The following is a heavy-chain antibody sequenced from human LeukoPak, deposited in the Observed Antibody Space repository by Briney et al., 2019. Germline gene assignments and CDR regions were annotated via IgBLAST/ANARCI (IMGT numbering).Heavy chain of an antibody. Sequence: SETLSLTCTVSGGSISSYYWSWIRQPPGKGLEWIGEINHSGSTNYNPSLKSRVTISVDTSKNQFSLKLSSVTAADTAVYYCARGQKPAEYSSSSQDYWGQGTLVTVSS. CDR2: INHSGST. CDR3: ARGQKPAEYSSSSQDY. V-gene: IGHV4-34*01. D-gene: IGHD6-6*01. J-gene: IGHJ4*02. CDR1: GGSISSYY.